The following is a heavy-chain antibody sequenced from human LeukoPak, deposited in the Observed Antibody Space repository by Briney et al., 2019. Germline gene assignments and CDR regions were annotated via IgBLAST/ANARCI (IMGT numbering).Heavy chain of an antibody. CDR1: GLTFSMYN. V-gene: IGHV3-48*04. CDR3: ARNYDRDYYYYYYMDV. CDR2: VSRSGTST. Sequence: GGSLRLSCVGSGLTFSMYNMNWVRQAPGKGLEWIAYVSRSGTSTHYADSVKGRFTISRDNAENSLYVQMNSLRVEDTAVYYCARNYDRDYYYYYYMDVWGKGTTVTVSS. D-gene: IGHD3-22*01. J-gene: IGHJ6*03.